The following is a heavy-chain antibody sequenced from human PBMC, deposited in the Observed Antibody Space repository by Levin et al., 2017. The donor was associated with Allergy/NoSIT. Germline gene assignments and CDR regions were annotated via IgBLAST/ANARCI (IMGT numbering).Heavy chain of an antibody. J-gene: IGHJ2*01. V-gene: IGHV3-13*01. CDR2: TGVVGDT. CDR3: AREWRQMESTFGWYYLDF. Sequence: PGGSLRLSCAASGFTLNMYDFHWVRQAPGKGLDWVSATGVVGDTYYADSVKGRFTISRDNTKNSLYLQMNSLRAGDTAVYYCAREWRQMESTFGWYYLDFWGRGTLVTVSS. D-gene: IGHD5-24*01. CDR1: GFTLNMYD.